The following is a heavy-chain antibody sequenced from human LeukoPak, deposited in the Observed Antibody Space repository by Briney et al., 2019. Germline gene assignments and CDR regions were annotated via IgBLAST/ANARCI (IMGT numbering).Heavy chain of an antibody. CDR3: ARQRGERAVFWSGYFPYYFDY. V-gene: IGHV4-39*01. D-gene: IGHD3-3*01. CDR2: IYYSGST. J-gene: IGHJ4*02. Sequence: SETLSLTCTVSGGSIISSSHYWGWIRQPPGKGLEWIGSIYYSGSTYYNPSLKSRVTISVDTSKNQFSLKLSSVTAADTAVYYCARQRGERAVFWSGYFPYYFDYWGQGTLVTVSS. CDR1: GGSIISSSHY.